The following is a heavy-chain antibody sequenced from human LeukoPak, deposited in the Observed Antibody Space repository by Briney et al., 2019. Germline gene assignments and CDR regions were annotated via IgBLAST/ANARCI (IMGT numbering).Heavy chain of an antibody. D-gene: IGHD2-2*01. J-gene: IGHJ4*02. V-gene: IGHV4-34*01. CDR3: AREIVVPAAMSYFDY. Sequence: SETLSLTCAVYGGSFSGYYWSWIRQPPGKGLEWIGEINHSGSTNYNPSLKSRVTISVDRSRNQFSLKLSSVTAADTAVYYCAREIVVPAAMSYFDYWGQGTLVTVSS. CDR1: GGSFSGYY. CDR2: INHSGST.